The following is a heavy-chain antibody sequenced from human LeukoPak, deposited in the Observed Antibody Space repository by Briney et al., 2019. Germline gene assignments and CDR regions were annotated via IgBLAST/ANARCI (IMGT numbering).Heavy chain of an antibody. J-gene: IGHJ4*02. CDR1: GFTFSSYG. CDR2: IWYDGSNK. Sequence: GRSLRLSCAASGFTFSSYGMHWVRQAPGKGLEWVAVIWYDGSNKYYADSVKGRFTISRDNSKNTLYLQMNSLRAEDTAVYYCAKDLGKRHTKNSIALDYWGQGTLVTVSS. CDR3: AKDLGKRHTKNSIALDY. D-gene: IGHD6-6*01. V-gene: IGHV3-33*06.